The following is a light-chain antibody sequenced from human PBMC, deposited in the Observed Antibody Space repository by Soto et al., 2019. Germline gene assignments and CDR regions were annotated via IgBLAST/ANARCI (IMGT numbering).Light chain of an antibody. CDR3: QQSYSTPRT. V-gene: IGKV1-39*01. J-gene: IGKJ1*01. CDR1: QSISSY. CDR2: AAS. Sequence: DAQMTQSPSALAASVGDTVTITCRASQSISSYLNWYQQKPGKAPKLLIYAASSLQSGVQSRFSGSGSGTDFTLTISSMQPEDFATYYCQQSYSTPRTFGQGTKVDI.